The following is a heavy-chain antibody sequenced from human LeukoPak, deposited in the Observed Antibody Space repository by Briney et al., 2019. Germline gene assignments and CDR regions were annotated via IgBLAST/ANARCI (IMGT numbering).Heavy chain of an antibody. CDR2: IYYSVST. V-gene: IGHV4-31*03. D-gene: IGHD4-17*01. CDR1: GGSISSGGYY. CDR3: ARGPRRDYGDYFYWFDP. Sequence: KPSQTLSLTCTVSGGSISSGGYYWSWIRQHPGKGLEWIGYIYYSVSTYYNPSLKSRVTISVDTSKNQFSLKLSSVTAADTAVYYCARGPRRDYGDYFYWFDPWGQGTLVTVSS. J-gene: IGHJ5*02.